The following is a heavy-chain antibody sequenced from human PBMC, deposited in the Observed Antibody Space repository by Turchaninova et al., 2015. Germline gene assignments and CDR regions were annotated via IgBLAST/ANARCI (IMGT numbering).Heavy chain of an antibody. CDR3: VTDGRLSGNGDDF. D-gene: IGHD2-8*01. Sequence: EVQLAESGGALVKPGGSLKLSCVGSGFTCINAWRSWVRAAPGRGRGWVGSIKSRASTAPPSYAAAVKGIFTISREDSEYQVSLQMNSLRSEDTALYFCVTDGRLSGNGDDFLGQGTLVTVSS. CDR1: GFTCINAW. CDR2: IKSRASTAPP. J-gene: IGHJ4*02. V-gene: IGHV3-15*02.